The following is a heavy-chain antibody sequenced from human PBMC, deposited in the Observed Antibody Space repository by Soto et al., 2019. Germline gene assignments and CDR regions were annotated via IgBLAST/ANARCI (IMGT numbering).Heavy chain of an antibody. CDR2: ISYDGSNK. CDR3: AKWYSSSYYYYYGMDV. V-gene: IGHV3-30*18. CDR1: GFTFSSYG. J-gene: IGHJ6*02. D-gene: IGHD6-6*01. Sequence: QVQLVESGGGVVQPGRSLRLSCAASGFTFSSYGMHWVRQAPGKGLEWVAVISYDGSNKYYADSVKGRFTISRDNSKNTLYLQMNSLRAEDTAVYYCAKWYSSSYYYYYGMDVWGQGTTVTVSS.